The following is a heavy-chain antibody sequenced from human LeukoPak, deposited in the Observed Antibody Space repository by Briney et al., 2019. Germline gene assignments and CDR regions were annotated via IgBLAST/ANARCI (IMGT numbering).Heavy chain of an antibody. CDR2: ISYDGSNK. J-gene: IGHJ6*02. V-gene: IGHV3-30-3*01. Sequence: GGSLRLSCAASGFTFSSYAMHWVRQAPGKGLEWVAVISYDGSNKYYADSVKGRFTISRDNSKNTLYLQMNSLRAEDTAVYYCARDKLPPYYYYGIDVWGQGTTVTVSS. CDR3: ARDKLPPYYYYGIDV. CDR1: GFTFSSYA. D-gene: IGHD1-7*01.